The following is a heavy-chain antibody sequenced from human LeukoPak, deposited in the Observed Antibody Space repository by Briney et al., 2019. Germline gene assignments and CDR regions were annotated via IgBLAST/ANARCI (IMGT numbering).Heavy chain of an antibody. D-gene: IGHD1-14*01. V-gene: IGHV3-7*03. CDR2: INPDGSGA. CDR3: ARDSAYKKFDY. J-gene: IGHJ4*02. Sequence: PGRSLRLSCAASGLTFDDYAMHWVRQAPGKGLEWVAAINPDGSGAGYVDSVRGRFTISRDNTENSLYLQVNSLRAEDTAVYYCARDSAYKKFDYWGQGVLVTVSS. CDR1: GLTFDDYA.